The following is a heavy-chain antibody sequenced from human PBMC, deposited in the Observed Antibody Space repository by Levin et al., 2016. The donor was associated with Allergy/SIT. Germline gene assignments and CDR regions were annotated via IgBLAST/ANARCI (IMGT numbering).Heavy chain of an antibody. D-gene: IGHD4-17*01. J-gene: IGHJ6*02. CDR3: ARALSLTTVTKGTWWYQNNTMDV. CDR2: LETKLIVGQ. Sequence: WIRQPPGKGLDWINFLETKLIVGQQTTSVKGRFSASRDDPNTITYLQMKGPRAEDTAVYYCARALSLTTVTKGTWWYQNNTMDVWGQGTTVTVSS. V-gene: IGHV3-71*01.